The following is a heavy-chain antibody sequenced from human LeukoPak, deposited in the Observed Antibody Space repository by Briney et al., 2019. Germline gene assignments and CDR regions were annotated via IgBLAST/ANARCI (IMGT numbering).Heavy chain of an antibody. J-gene: IGHJ2*01. V-gene: IGHV4-34*01. CDR2: IHSNVGT. Sequence: SETLSLTCAVFGDSFSGHYWHWFRQAPGKEPEWIGDIHSNVGTNYNSSLESRVTISGDTSRNQFSLKLNSVTAADTAIYYCAGRFYFDLWGRGTLVTVSS. CDR1: GDSFSGHY. CDR3: AGRFYFDL.